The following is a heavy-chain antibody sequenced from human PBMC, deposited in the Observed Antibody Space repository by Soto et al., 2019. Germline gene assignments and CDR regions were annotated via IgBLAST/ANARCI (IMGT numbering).Heavy chain of an antibody. CDR3: ARDGYGDLGAFDI. Sequence: SETLSLTCAVSGYSISSGFYWGWIRQPPGKGLEWIGTIYHSGNTYYNPSLKSRVTISVDTSKNQFSLKLSSVIAADTSVYYCARDGYGDLGAFDIWGQGTMVTVSS. CDR2: IYHSGNT. D-gene: IGHD4-17*01. J-gene: IGHJ3*02. V-gene: IGHV4-38-2*02. CDR1: GYSISSGFY.